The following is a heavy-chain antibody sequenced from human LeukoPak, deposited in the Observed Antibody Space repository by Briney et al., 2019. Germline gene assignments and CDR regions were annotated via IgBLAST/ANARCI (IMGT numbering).Heavy chain of an antibody. CDR1: GYTFTGYY. V-gene: IGHV1-2*02. CDR2: INPNSGGT. D-gene: IGHD5-24*01. Sequence: ASVKVSCKASGYTFTGYYMHWVRQAPGQGLEWMGWINPNSGGTNYAQKFQGRVTMTRDTSISTAYLELSRLRSDDTAVYYCARDGEMATIRGDWFDPWGQGTLVTVPS. CDR3: ARDGEMATIRGDWFDP. J-gene: IGHJ5*02.